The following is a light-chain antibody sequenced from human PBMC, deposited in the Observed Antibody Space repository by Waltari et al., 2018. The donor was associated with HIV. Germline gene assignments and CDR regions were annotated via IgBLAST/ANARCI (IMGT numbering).Light chain of an antibody. CDR3: QQYVNSPLT. J-gene: IGKJ4*01. CDR1: QTLGISQ. V-gene: IGKV3-20*01. CDR2: GAS. Sequence: DIVLTQSPGTLSMSPGDGATLFCRASQTLGISQLAWYQQKPGQAPKLLIYGASNRAAGTPDRFSGSGSGTDFTLTITRLEPEDFAVYYCQQYVNSPLTFGGGTKVEIK.